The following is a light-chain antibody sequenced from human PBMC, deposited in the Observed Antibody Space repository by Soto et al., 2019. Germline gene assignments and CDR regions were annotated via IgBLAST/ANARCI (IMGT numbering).Light chain of an antibody. J-gene: IGKJ4*01. V-gene: IGKV1-39*01. CDR2: AAS. Sequence: DIQMTQSPSSLSASVGDRVTITCRASQSISSYLNWYQQKQGKAPKLLIYAASSLQSGVPSRFSGSGSGTDFTLTISSLQPEDFATYYCQQSYSTPLSLTFGGGTKVEIK. CDR1: QSISSY. CDR3: QQSYSTPLSLT.